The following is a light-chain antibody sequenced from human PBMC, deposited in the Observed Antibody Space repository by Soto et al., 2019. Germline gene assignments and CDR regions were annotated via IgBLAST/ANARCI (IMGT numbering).Light chain of an antibody. J-gene: IGLJ1*01. V-gene: IGLV2-14*01. CDR3: SSYTSSRTGENV. CDR1: SSDVGGYNY. CDR2: DVS. Sequence: QSVLTQPASVSGSPGQSITISCTGTSSDVGGYNYVSWYQQHPGKAPKLMIYDVSNRPSGVSNRFSGSKSGNTASLTISGLQAEDEADYYCSSYTSSRTGENVFGTRTKLTVL.